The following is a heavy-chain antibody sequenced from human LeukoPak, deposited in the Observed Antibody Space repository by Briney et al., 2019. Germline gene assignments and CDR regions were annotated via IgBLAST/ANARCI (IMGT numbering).Heavy chain of an antibody. D-gene: IGHD2-2*01. CDR3: ARGRLGRQHASFFDS. CDR2: IYYSGST. Sequence: SETLSLTCSVSGGSMCTYYWGWIRQPPGKGLEWIGYIYYSGSTTYNPSLKSRVTVSVDTSKNQFSLKLTSMTAADTAVYYCARGRLGRQHASFFDSWGQGTLVTVSS. CDR1: GGSMCTYY. J-gene: IGHJ4*02. V-gene: IGHV4-59*08.